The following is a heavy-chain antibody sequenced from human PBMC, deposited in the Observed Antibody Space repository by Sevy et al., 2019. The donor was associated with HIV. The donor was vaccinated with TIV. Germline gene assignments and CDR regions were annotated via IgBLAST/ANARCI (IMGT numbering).Heavy chain of an antibody. CDR3: VRGAGKVVVVPAAMRAYYFDY. CDR2: IIPIFGTA. D-gene: IGHD2-2*01. Sequence: ASVKVSCKASGGTFSSYAISWVRQAPGQGLEWMGGIIPIFGTANYAQKFQGRVTITADESTSTAYMELSSLRSEDTAVYYCVRGAGKVVVVPAAMRAYYFDYWGQGTLVTVSS. V-gene: IGHV1-69*13. CDR1: GGTFSSYA. J-gene: IGHJ4*02.